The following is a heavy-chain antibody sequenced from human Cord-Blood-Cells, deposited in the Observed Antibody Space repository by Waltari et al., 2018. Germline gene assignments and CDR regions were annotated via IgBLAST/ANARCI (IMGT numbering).Heavy chain of an antibody. D-gene: IGHD1-26*01. J-gene: IGHJ3*02. V-gene: IGHV4-34*01. CDR2: INPSGST. CDR3: ARDIVGANDAFDI. Sequence: QVQLQQWGAGLLKPSETLSLTCAVYGGSFSGYYWSWIRQPPGQGLEWIGEINPSGSTNYNPSLKSRVTISVDTSKNQFSLKLSSVTAADTAVYYCARDIVGANDAFDIWGQGTMVTVSS. CDR1: GGSFSGYY.